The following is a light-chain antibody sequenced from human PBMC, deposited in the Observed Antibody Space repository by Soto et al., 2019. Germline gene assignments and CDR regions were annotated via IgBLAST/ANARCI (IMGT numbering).Light chain of an antibody. CDR2: DAS. J-gene: IGKJ5*01. CDR3: QQYVNLPLT. CDR1: HDISNY. Sequence: DIQMTQSPPSLSASVGDRVTITCQASHDISNYIGWYQQKPGKAPNLLIYDASNLKTGVPSRFSGSGSGTDFIFIISCLQPEDIATYYCQQYVNLPLTFGVGPRLEIK. V-gene: IGKV1-33*01.